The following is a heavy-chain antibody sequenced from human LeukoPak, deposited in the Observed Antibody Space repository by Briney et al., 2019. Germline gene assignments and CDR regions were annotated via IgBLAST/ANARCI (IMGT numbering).Heavy chain of an antibody. CDR2: ISGSGGST. J-gene: IGHJ5*01. D-gene: IGHD5-18*01. CDR1: GFTFSSYA. V-gene: IGHV3-23*01. CDR3: ARYSSGWFDY. Sequence: GGSLRLSCAASGFTFSSYAVSWVRQAPGKGLEWVSVISGSGGSTYYTDSVKGRFTISRDNSKNTLYLQMASLRAEDTAVYYCARYSSGWFDYWGQGTLVTVSS.